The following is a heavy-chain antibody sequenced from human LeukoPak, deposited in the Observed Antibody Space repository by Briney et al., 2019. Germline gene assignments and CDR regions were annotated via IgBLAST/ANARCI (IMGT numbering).Heavy chain of an antibody. V-gene: IGHV1-46*01. J-gene: IGHJ3*02. CDR2: INPSGGST. Sequence: ASVKVSCKASGYTFTSYYMHWVRQAPGQGLEWMGIINPSGGSTSYAQKFQGRVTMTRDTSKNQFSLKLSSVTAADTAVYYCARVRYNWNSEAFDIWGQGTMVTVSS. CDR1: GYTFTSYY. D-gene: IGHD1-7*01. CDR3: ARVRYNWNSEAFDI.